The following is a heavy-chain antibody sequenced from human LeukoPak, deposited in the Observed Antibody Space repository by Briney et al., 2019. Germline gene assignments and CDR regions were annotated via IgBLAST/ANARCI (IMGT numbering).Heavy chain of an antibody. J-gene: IGHJ2*01. CDR3: ARGSYIVVVPAAIPVHWYFDL. Sequence: SATLSLTCAVYGGSFSGYYWSWIRQPPGKGLEWIGEINHSGSTNYNPSLKSRVTISVDTSKNQFSLKLSSVTAADTAVYYCARGSYIVVVPAAIPVHWYFDLWGRGTLVTVSS. D-gene: IGHD2-2*02. V-gene: IGHV4-34*01. CDR2: INHSGST. CDR1: GGSFSGYY.